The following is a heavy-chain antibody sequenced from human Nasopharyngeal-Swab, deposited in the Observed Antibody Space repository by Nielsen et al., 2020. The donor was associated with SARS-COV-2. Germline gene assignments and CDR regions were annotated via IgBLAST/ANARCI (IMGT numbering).Heavy chain of an antibody. V-gene: IGHV3-23*01. D-gene: IGHD3-10*01. CDR1: GFTFNIYA. CDR2: ISASGGST. J-gene: IGHJ3*02. CDR3: AKDDVVRGDAFDI. Sequence: GESLKISCIASGFTFNIYAMAWVRRTPGRGLQWVSGISASGGSTYYTDSVKGRFAVFRDNSRNTLYLQMHSLRVEDTALYYCAKDDVVRGDAFDIWGQGTMVTVSS.